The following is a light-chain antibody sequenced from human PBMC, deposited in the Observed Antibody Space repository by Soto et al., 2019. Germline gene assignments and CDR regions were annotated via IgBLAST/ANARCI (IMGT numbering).Light chain of an antibody. Sequence: QAVVTQPPSVSGAPGQRVTISCTGSSSNIGAGYDVHWYEQLPVTAPKLLIYGNSNRPSGVPDRFSGSKSGTSASLAITGLQAEDVADYYCQSYDSSWGVFGGGTKVTVL. V-gene: IGLV1-40*01. CDR2: GNS. CDR3: QSYDSSWGV. J-gene: IGLJ3*02. CDR1: SSNIGAGYD.